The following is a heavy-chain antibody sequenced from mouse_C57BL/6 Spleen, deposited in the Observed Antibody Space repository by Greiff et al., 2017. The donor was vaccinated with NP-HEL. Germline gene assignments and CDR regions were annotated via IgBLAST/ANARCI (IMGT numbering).Heavy chain of an antibody. CDR2: IYPGDGDT. D-gene: IGHD1-1*01. J-gene: IGHJ1*03. CDR3: ARGTVVAPGYFDV. Sequence: QVQLQQSGAELVKPGASVKISCKASGYAFSSYWMNWVKQRPGKGLEWIGQIYPGDGDTNYNGKFKGKATLTADKSSSTAYMQLSSLTSEDSAVYFCARGTVVAPGYFDVWGTGTTVTVSS. V-gene: IGHV1-80*01. CDR1: GYAFSSYW.